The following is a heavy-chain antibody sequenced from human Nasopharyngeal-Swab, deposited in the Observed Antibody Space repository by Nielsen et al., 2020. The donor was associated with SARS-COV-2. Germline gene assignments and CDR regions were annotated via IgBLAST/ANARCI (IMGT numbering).Heavy chain of an antibody. D-gene: IGHD3-9*01. J-gene: IGHJ6*03. CDR3: ARDQPPYDILTAYYYYMDV. CDR1: GFTVSSNY. Sequence: GESLKISCAASGFTVSSNYMSWVRQAPGKGLEWVSVIYSGGSTYYADSVKGRFTISRDNSKNTLYLQMNSLRAEDTAVYYCARDQPPYDILTAYYYYMDVWGKGTTVTVSS. V-gene: IGHV3-53*01. CDR2: IYSGGST.